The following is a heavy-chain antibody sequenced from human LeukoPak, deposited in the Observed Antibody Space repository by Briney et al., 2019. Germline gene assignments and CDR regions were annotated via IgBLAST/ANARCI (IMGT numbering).Heavy chain of an antibody. CDR2: TYYWSKWFN. CDR1: GDSVSSNSAA. J-gene: IGHJ2*01. V-gene: IGHV6-1*01. CDR3: ARSRNKYFDL. Sequence: SQTLSLTCAISGDSVSSNSAAWNWIRLSPSRGLEWLGRTYYWSKWFNDYAVSVNSPITINADTSKNHFSLQLNSVTPEDTALYYFARSRNKYFDLWGRGTLVTVSS.